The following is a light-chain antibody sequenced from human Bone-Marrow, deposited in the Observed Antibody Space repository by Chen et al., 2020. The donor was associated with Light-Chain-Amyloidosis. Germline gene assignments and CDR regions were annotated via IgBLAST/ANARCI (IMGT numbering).Light chain of an antibody. CDR1: DLPTKY. Sequence: SYALTAPPSVAVSPVQRARLTNSGDDLPTKYAYWYQQKPGQAPVLVIHRDTERPSGISERFSGSSSGTTATLTISGVQAEDEADYHCQSADSSGTYEVIFGGGTKLTVL. J-gene: IGLJ2*01. V-gene: IGLV3-25*03. CDR2: RDT. CDR3: QSADSSGTYEVI.